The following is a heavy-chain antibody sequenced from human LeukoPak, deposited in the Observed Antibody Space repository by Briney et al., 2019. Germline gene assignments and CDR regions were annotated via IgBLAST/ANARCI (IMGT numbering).Heavy chain of an antibody. Sequence: PGRSLRLSCAASGFTFSSYAMHWVRQAPGKGLEWVAVISYDGSNKYYADSVKGRFIISRDNSKNTLYLQMNSLRAEDTAVYYCVCHRGFDYWGQGTLVTVSS. D-gene: IGHD1-14*01. CDR1: GFTFSSYA. CDR2: ISYDGSNK. CDR3: VCHRGFDY. V-gene: IGHV3-30*04. J-gene: IGHJ4*02.